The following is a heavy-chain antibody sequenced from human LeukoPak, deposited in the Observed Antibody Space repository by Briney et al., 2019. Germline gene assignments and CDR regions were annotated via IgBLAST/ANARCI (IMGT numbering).Heavy chain of an antibody. V-gene: IGHV4-31*03. CDR3: ARDSATGWYGSGSSNPYYFDY. CDR2: IYYSGST. Sequence: SQTLSLTCTVSGGSISSGGQYWSWIRQHPGKGLEWIGYIYYSGSTYYNPSLKSRVTISVDTSKNQFSLKLSSVTAADTAVYYCARDSATGWYGSGSSNPYYFDYWGQGTLVTVSS. J-gene: IGHJ4*02. CDR1: GGSISSGGQY. D-gene: IGHD3-10*01.